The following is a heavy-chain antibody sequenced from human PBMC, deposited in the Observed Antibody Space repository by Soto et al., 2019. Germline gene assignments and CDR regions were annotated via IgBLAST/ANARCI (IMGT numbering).Heavy chain of an antibody. Sequence: GGTLRLSCAASGFTFSSYAMSWVRQDPGKGLEWVSAISGSGGSTYYSDSVKGRFTISRDNSKNTLYLQMNSLRAKDTAVYYCAKVRPPRRTVGVGATYYFDYWGQGTLVTVSS. V-gene: IGHV3-23*01. CDR3: AKVRPPRRTVGVGATYYFDY. J-gene: IGHJ4*02. CDR1: GFTFSSYA. D-gene: IGHD1-26*01. CDR2: ISGSGGST.